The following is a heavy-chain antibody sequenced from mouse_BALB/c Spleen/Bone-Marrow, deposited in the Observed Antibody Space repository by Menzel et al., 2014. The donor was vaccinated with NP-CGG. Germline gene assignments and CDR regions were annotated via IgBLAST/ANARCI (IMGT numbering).Heavy chain of an antibody. V-gene: IGHV1-54*01. D-gene: IGHD2-12*01. CDR3: ARELVRGMDY. CDR2: INPGSGGI. CDR1: GYAFTNYW. Sequence: VKLMESGAELVRPGTSVKVSCKASGYAFTNYWIEWIKQRPGQGLEWIGVINPGSGGINYNEKFKGKATLTADKSSSTAYMQLSGLTSDDSGVYFCARELVRGMDYWGQGTSGTVSS. J-gene: IGHJ4*01.